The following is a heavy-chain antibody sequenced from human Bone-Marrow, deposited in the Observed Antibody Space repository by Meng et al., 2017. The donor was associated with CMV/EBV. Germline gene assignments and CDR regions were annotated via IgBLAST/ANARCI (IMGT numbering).Heavy chain of an antibody. Sequence: ASVKVSCKASGYVFTSYDINWVRQAPGQGLEWLGWISVYKGDTNYAQKVQGRVTLTADTSTSTAYMELRGLRSDDTAVYYCARSRVGAWTWFDPWGQGTLVTVSS. CDR3: ARSRVGAWTWFDP. CDR2: ISVYKGDT. D-gene: IGHD1-26*01. CDR1: GYVFTSYD. J-gene: IGHJ5*02. V-gene: IGHV1-18*01.